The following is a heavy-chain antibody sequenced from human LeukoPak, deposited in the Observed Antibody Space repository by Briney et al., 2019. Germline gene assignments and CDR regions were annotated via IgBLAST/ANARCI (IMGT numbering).Heavy chain of an antibody. CDR1: GGSLSSGYY. J-gene: IGHJ4*02. CDR3: AREIRSGYFYFDY. V-gene: IGHV4-38-2*02. Sequence: SETLSLTCTVSGGSLSSGYYWGWIRQPPGKGLEWIGSIRQGGTTYHNPSLRSRVTISVDTSKNQFSLKLTSVTAADTAMYSCAREIRSGYFYFDYWGQGTLVTVSS. CDR2: IRQGGTT. D-gene: IGHD5-12*01.